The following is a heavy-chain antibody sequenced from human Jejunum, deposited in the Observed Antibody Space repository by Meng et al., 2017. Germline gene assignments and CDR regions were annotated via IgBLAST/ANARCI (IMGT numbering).Heavy chain of an antibody. CDR1: VGSTISSGYY. J-gene: IGHJ4*02. V-gene: IGHV4-39*01. D-gene: IGHD2/OR15-2a*01. CDR2: IYYSGST. Sequence: QVQLQESGPGLVKPSETLSLTCTVSVGSTISSGYYWGWIRQPPGKGLEWMGSIYYSGSTYYNSPLKSRVTIFVDTSKNQFSLKLRSVTAADTAIYYCARHFLTMSKDYFDYWGQGTLVTVSS. CDR3: ARHFLTMSKDYFDY.